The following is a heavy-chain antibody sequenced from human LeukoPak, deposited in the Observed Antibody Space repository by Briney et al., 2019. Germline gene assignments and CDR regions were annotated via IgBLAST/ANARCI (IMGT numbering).Heavy chain of an antibody. CDR2: IRYDGSNK. V-gene: IGHV3-30*02. J-gene: IGHJ4*02. CDR1: GFTFISYG. D-gene: IGHD2-2*01. CDR3: AKVPYCSSASCPPCY. Sequence: GGSLRLSCAASGFTFISYGMHWVRQAPGKGLEWVAFIRYDGSNKYYADSVKGRFTISRDNSKNTLYLQMNSLRAEDTAVYYCAKVPYCSSASCPPCYWGQGTLVTVSS.